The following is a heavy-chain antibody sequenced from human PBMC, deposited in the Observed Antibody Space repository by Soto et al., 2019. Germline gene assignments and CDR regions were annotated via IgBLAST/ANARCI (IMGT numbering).Heavy chain of an antibody. D-gene: IGHD2-15*01. CDR2: ISGKTGNT. V-gene: IGHV1-18*04. CDR1: GYTFISHG. CDR3: ARVSSSIVVVPDYGMDV. Sequence: QVQLVQSGVEVKKPGASVKVSCKASGYTFISHGISWVRQAPGQVLEWLGCISGKTGNTNYAQKRQGRVTLPTDTATSTAYMELRSLRSDDTAVYYCARVSSSIVVVPDYGMDVWGQGTTVTVSS. J-gene: IGHJ6*02.